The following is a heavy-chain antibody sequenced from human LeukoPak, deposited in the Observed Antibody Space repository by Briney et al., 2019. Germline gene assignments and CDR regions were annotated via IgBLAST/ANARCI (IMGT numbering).Heavy chain of an antibody. CDR2: INGSGDKT. V-gene: IGHV3-23*01. CDR1: GFTLSNYA. D-gene: IGHD1-14*01. CDR3: AKPARTDYADY. Sequence: GGSLRLSCAASGFTLSNYAMNWVRQAPGKGLEWVSSINGSGDKTYYADSVKGRFTISRDNSKNTLYLQMTSLRAEDTAVYYCAKPARTDYADYRGQGTLVTVSS. J-gene: IGHJ4*02.